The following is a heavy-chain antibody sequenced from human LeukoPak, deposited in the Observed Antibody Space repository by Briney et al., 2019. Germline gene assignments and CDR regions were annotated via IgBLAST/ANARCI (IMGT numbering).Heavy chain of an antibody. Sequence: ASVKVSCKASGYTFTSYGISWVRQAPGQGLEWMGWISAYNGNTNYAQKLQGRVTMTTDTSTSTAYMELRSLRSDDTAVYYCARDRIVLMVYAINPLDYWGQGTLVTVPS. V-gene: IGHV1-18*01. CDR1: GYTFTSYG. CDR2: ISAYNGNT. D-gene: IGHD2-8*01. J-gene: IGHJ4*02. CDR3: ARDRIVLMVYAINPLDY.